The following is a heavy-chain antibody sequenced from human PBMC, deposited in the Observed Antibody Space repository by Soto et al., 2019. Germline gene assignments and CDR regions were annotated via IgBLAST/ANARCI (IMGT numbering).Heavy chain of an antibody. CDR1: GGSFSGYY. CDR2: INHSGST. Sequence: PSETLSLTCAVYGGSFSGYYWDWIRQPPGKGLEWIGEINHSGSTNFNPSLKSRVTISVDTSKNQFSLKLSSVTAADTAVYYCATKQVLLWFGERDAFDIWGQGTMVTVSS. J-gene: IGHJ3*02. CDR3: ATKQVLLWFGERDAFDI. V-gene: IGHV4-34*01. D-gene: IGHD3-10*01.